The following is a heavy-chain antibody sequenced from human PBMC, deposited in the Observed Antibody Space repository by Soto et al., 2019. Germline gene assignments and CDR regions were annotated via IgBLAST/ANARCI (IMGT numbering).Heavy chain of an antibody. CDR2: IYWNDDK. CDR1: GFSLSTSGVG. Sequence: GAGATLVNPTQTLTLTCTFSGFSLSTSGVGVGWIRQPPGKALEWLALIYWNDDKRYSPFMKSRLTITKDTSKNQVVLTMTNMDPVDTATYYCAHVPFYYPDTRGYIDYRGQAPSLTLSS. J-gene: IGHJ4*02. D-gene: IGHD3-22*01. CDR3: AHVPFYYPDTRGYIDY. V-gene: IGHV2-5*01.